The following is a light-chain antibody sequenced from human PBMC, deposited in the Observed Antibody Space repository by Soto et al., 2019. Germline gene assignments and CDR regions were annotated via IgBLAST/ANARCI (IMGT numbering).Light chain of an antibody. Sequence: QTVVTQEPSLTVSPGGTVTLTCASSTGAVTSGNYASWFQQFPGQPPRTLIYTTNNRHSWTPARFSGSLLGGRAVLTLSGAQPEDEADYYCLLYYGGAHLVFGGGTKLTVL. CDR1: TGAVTSGNY. CDR3: LLYYGGAHLV. CDR2: TTN. V-gene: IGLV7-43*01. J-gene: IGLJ3*02.